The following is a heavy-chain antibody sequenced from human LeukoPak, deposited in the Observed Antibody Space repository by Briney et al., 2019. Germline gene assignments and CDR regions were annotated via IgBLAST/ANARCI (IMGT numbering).Heavy chain of an antibody. D-gene: IGHD3-10*01. V-gene: IGHV4-4*02. CDR1: GDSISNSHW. CDR2: IYHGGST. CDR3: ARGEEHGSGTVHFDY. Sequence: SGTLSLTCAVSGDSISNSHWWSWVRQPPRKGLEWIGEIYHGGSTNFNPSLKSRVTISVDRSNNQFSLRLTSVTAADTAVYYCARGEEHGSGTVHFDYWGQGTLVTVSS. J-gene: IGHJ4*02.